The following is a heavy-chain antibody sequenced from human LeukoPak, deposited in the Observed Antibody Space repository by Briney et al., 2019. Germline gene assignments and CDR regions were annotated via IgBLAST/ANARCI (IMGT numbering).Heavy chain of an antibody. V-gene: IGHV3-30*04. CDR1: GFTFSSYA. CDR3: ARETSQKGAHYMDV. CDR2: ISYDGSNK. J-gene: IGHJ6*03. D-gene: IGHD3-16*01. Sequence: GGSLRLSCAASGFTFSSYAMHWVRQAPGKGLEWVAVISYDGSNKYYADSVKGRFTISRDNSKNTLYLQMNSLRAEDTAVYYCARETSQKGAHYMDVWGKGTTITISS.